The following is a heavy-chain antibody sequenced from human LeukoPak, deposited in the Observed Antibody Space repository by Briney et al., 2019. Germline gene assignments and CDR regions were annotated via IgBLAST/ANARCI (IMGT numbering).Heavy chain of an antibody. Sequence: PGGSLRLSCAASGFTFSSYGMHWVRQAPGKGLEWVAVISYDGSNKYYADSVKGRFTISRDNSKNTLYLQMNSLRAEDTAVYYCEKDWFPPVLRYFEWLFGGYFDYWGQGTLVTVSS. D-gene: IGHD3-9*01. V-gene: IGHV3-30*18. CDR3: EKDWFPPVLRYFEWLFGGYFDY. CDR2: ISYDGSNK. CDR1: GFTFSSYG. J-gene: IGHJ4*02.